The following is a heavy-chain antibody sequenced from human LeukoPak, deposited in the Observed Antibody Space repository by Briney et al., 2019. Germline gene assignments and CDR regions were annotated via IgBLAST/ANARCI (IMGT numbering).Heavy chain of an antibody. Sequence: GGSLRLSCAASGFTFSSYAMSWVRQAPGKGLEWVSAISGSGGSTYYADSVKGRFTISRDNSKNTLYLQMNSLRAEDTAVYYCARDVYDYVWGSYRQGNFNYWGQGTLVTVSS. V-gene: IGHV3-23*01. CDR3: ARDVYDYVWGSYRQGNFNY. CDR2: ISGSGGST. J-gene: IGHJ4*02. CDR1: GFTFSSYA. D-gene: IGHD3-16*02.